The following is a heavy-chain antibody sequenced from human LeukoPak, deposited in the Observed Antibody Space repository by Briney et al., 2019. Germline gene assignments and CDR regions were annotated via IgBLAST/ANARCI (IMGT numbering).Heavy chain of an antibody. CDR1: GFTFSSYA. J-gene: IGHJ4*02. D-gene: IGHD4-17*01. CDR3: ARDQPYIGDYLYYFDY. V-gene: IGHV3-30*04. Sequence: GGSLRLSCAASGFTFSSYAMHWVRQAPGKGLEWVAVISYDGSNKYYADSVKGRFTISRDNSKNTLYLQMNSLRAEDTAVYYCARDQPYIGDYLYYFDYWGQGTLVTVSS. CDR2: ISYDGSNK.